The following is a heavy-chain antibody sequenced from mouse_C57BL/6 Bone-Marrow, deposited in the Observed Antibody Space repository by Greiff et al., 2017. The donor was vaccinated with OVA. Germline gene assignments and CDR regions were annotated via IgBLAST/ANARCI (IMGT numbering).Heavy chain of an antibody. Sequence: EVKVVESGAELVRPGASVKLSCTASGFNIKDDYMHWVKQRPEQGLEWIGWIDPENGDTEYASKFQGKATITADTSSNTAYLQLSSLTSEDTAIYYGTYYGNFDYWGQGTTLTVSS. CDR3: TYYGNFDY. CDR2: IDPENGDT. V-gene: IGHV14-4*01. J-gene: IGHJ2*01. D-gene: IGHD2-1*01. CDR1: GFNIKDDY.